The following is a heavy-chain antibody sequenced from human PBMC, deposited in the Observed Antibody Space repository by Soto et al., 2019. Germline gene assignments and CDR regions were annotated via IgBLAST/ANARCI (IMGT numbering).Heavy chain of an antibody. CDR3: ARATGAPPYYYYYMDV. V-gene: IGHV4-31*03. J-gene: IGHJ6*03. CDR1: GGSISSGGYY. Sequence: QVQLQESGPGLVKASQTLSLTCTVSGGSISSGGYYWSWIRQHPGKGLEWIGYIYYIGSTYYNPSLKSRVTISVDTSKNQFSLKLSSVTAADTAVYYCARATGAPPYYYYYMDVWGKGTTVTVSS. CDR2: IYYIGST.